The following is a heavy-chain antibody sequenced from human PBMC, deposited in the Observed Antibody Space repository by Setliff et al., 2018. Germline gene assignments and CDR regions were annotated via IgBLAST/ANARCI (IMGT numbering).Heavy chain of an antibody. CDR2: MNPNSGNR. CDR3: ARGWVGWGGFYFDY. CDR1: GYTFTTYD. D-gene: IGHD5-12*01. V-gene: IGHV1-8*02. Sequence: ASVKVSCKASGYTFTTYDINWVRQAPGQGLEWMGWMNPNSGNRGYAQKFQGRVTMTRNTSISTAYMELSTLRSEDTAVYYCARGWVGWGGFYFDYWGQGTLVTVSS. J-gene: IGHJ4*02.